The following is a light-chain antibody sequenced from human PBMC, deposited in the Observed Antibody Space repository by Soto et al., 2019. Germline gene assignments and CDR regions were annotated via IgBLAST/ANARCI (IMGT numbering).Light chain of an antibody. J-gene: IGKJ1*01. CDR1: QSIGSY. Sequence: DIVMTQSPDSLAVSLGERATINCRASQSIGSYLNWYQQNPGKAPNLLIYTASSLQSGVPSRFSGSGSGTDFTLTISSLQPEDFATYYCQQSYSTPWTFGQGTKVEIK. CDR3: QQSYSTPWT. V-gene: IGKV1-39*01. CDR2: TAS.